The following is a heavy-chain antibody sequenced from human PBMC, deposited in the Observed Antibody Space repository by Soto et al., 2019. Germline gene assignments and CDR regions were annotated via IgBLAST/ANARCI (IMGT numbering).Heavy chain of an antibody. CDR1: GFTFSSYG. V-gene: IGHV3-30*18. CDR2: ISYDGSNK. Sequence: QVQLVESGGGVVQPGRSLRLSCAASGFTFSSYGMHWVRQAPGKGLEWVAVISYDGSNKYYADSVKGRFTISRDNSKNTLYLQMNSLRAEDTAVYYCAKEIVGLVDYWGQGTLVTVSS. D-gene: IGHD3-16*02. CDR3: AKEIVGLVDY. J-gene: IGHJ4*02.